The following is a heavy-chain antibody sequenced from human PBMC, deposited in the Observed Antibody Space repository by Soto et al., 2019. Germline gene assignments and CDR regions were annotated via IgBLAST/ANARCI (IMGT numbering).Heavy chain of an antibody. V-gene: IGHV5-51*01. Sequence: PGESLKISCKGSGYSFTSYWIGWVRQMPGKGLEWMGIIYPGDSDTRYSPSFQGQVTISADKSISTAYLQWSSLKASDTAIYYCARTAAAGNYYYGVDVWGQGTTVTGSS. J-gene: IGHJ6*02. CDR1: GYSFTSYW. CDR2: IYPGDSDT. D-gene: IGHD6-13*01. CDR3: ARTAAAGNYYYGVDV.